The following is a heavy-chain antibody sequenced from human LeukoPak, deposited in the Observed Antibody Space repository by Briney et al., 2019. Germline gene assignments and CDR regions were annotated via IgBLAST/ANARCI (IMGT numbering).Heavy chain of an antibody. J-gene: IGHJ6*02. V-gene: IGHV4-38-2*02. D-gene: IGHD6-13*01. CDR3: CSFYSSSGYRGRYSMDV. Sequence: SETLSLTCTVSGSSISSSYFWGWIRQPPGKGLEWIGSIYHSGITYYTSSLKSRVTISVDTSRNQFSLRLNSVTAADTAVYYCCSFYSSSGYRGRYSMDVWGQGTTVTVSS. CDR1: GSSISSSYF. CDR2: IYHSGIT.